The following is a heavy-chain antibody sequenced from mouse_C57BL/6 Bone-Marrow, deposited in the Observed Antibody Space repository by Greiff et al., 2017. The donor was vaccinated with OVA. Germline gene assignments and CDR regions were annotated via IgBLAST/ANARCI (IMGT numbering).Heavy chain of an antibody. J-gene: IGHJ4*01. V-gene: IGHV5-12*01. CDR2: ISNGGGST. CDR3: ARQGYNYAMDY. CDR1: GFTFSDYY. Sequence: EVMLVESGGGLVQPGGSLKLSFAASGFTFSDYYMYWVRQTPEKRLEWVAYISNGGGSTYYPDTVKGRFTISRDNAKNTLYLQMSRLKSEDTAMYYCARQGYNYAMDYWGQGTSVTVSS.